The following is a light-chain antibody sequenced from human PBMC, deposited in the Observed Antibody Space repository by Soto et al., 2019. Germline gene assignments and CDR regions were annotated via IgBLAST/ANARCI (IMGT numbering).Light chain of an antibody. CDR2: DAS. CDR1: QSISSW. J-gene: IGKJ1*01. V-gene: IGKV1-5*01. Sequence: DIQMTQCPSTLSASVRDGVTSTCRASQSISSWLAWYQQKKGKAPKVXIYDASSLESGAPSRFSGSVYGTEFNLTISSLQPDDFATYYCQHYNSYSEAFGQGTKVDI. CDR3: QHYNSYSEA.